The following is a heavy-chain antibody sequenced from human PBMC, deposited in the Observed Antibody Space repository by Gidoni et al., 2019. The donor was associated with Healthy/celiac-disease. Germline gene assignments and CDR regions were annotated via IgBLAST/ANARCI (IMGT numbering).Heavy chain of an antibody. Sequence: EVQLVESGGGLVQPGRSLRLSCAASGCTFDDYAMHWVRQAPGKGLEWVSGISWNSGSIGYADSVKGRFTISRDNAKNSLYLQMNSLRAEDTALYYCAKTAKQLVSGYYYGMDVWGQGTTVTVSS. CDR1: GCTFDDYA. D-gene: IGHD6-6*01. J-gene: IGHJ6*02. CDR3: AKTAKQLVSGYYYGMDV. V-gene: IGHV3-9*01. CDR2: ISWNSGSI.